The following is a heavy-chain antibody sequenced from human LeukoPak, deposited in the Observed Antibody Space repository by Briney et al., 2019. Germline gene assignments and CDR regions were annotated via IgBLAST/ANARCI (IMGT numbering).Heavy chain of an antibody. CDR1: GYTFSSNW. CDR2: IKNDGSGT. CDR3: ARAEVAGTFGY. J-gene: IGHJ4*02. Sequence: GGSLRLSCVASGYTFSSNWMHWVRQAPGKGLMRVSRIKNDGSGTYADSVKGRFTISRDNDKNTLYLQMNNLRVEDTAVYYCARAEVAGTFGYWGQGTLVTVSS. V-gene: IGHV3-74*01. D-gene: IGHD6-19*01.